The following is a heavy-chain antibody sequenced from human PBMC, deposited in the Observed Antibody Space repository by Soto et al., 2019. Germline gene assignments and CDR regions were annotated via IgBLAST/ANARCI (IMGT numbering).Heavy chain of an antibody. J-gene: IGHJ6*02. V-gene: IGHV3-30-3*01. CDR3: ARDSEYCSGGSCLNYYYYGMDV. D-gene: IGHD2-15*01. Sequence: QVQLVESGGGVVQPGRSLRLSCAASGFTFSSYAMHWVRQAPGKGLEWVAVISYDGSNKYYADSVKGRFTISRDNSKYTLYLQMNSLRAEDTAVYYCARDSEYCSGGSCLNYYYYGMDVWGQGTTVTVSS. CDR1: GFTFSSYA. CDR2: ISYDGSNK.